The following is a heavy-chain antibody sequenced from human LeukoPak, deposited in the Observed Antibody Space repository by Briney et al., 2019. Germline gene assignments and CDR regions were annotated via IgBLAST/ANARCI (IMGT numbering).Heavy chain of an antibody. CDR1: GYTFTSYG. J-gene: IGHJ4*02. D-gene: IGHD6-19*01. CDR3: ARGLLVHESGGSGWYHL. V-gene: IGHV1-18*01. Sequence: ASVKVSCKASGYTFTSYGISWVRQAPGQGLEWMGWISAYNGNTNYAQKLQGRVTMTTDTSTSTAYMELTRLEFDDTAIYYCARGLLVHESGGSGWYHLWGQGTLVTVSS. CDR2: ISAYNGNT.